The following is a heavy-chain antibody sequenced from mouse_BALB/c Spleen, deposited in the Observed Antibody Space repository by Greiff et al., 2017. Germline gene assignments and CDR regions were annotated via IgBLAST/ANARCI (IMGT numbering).Heavy chain of an antibody. D-gene: IGHD2-2*01. J-gene: IGHJ4*01. CDR1: GFTFTSYV. CDR3: ARRQIYYGYEYYAMDY. CDR2: INPYNDGT. V-gene: IGHV1-14*01. Sequence: LVESGHELVKPGASVKMSCKASGFTFTSYVMHWVKQKPGQGLEWIGYINPYNDGTKYNEKFKGKATLTSDKSSSTAYMELSSLTSEDSAVYYCARRQIYYGYEYYAMDYWGQGTSVTVSS.